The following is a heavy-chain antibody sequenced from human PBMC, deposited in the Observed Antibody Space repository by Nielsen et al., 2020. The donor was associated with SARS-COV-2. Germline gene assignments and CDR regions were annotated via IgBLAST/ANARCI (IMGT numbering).Heavy chain of an antibody. V-gene: IGHV4-34*01. J-gene: IGHJ2*01. D-gene: IGHD6-13*01. Sequence: SQTLSLTCAVYGGPFSDFHWSWIRQSPGKGLEWLGEINHRGSTNYNPSLKSRLTMSLDASKKQFSVKMTSMTTADLGYYYCARGAIRRGRSWYWYFDLWGRGSLVTVSS. CDR2: INHRGST. CDR1: GGPFSDFH. CDR3: ARGAIRRGRSWYWYFDL.